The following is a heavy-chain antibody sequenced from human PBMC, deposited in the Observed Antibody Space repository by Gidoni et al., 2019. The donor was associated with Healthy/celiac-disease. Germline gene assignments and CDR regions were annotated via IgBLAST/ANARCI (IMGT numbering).Heavy chain of an antibody. CDR3: AIARRAPTLYYYYYYMDV. CDR1: GGSFSGYY. Sequence: QVQLQQWGAGLLKPSETLSLTCAVYGGSFSGYYWSWIRQPPGKGLEWIGEINHSGSTNYNPSLKSRVTISVDTSKNQFSLKLSSVTAADTAVYYCAIARRAPTLYYYYYYMDVWGKGTTVTVSS. V-gene: IGHV4-34*01. CDR2: INHSGST. J-gene: IGHJ6*03.